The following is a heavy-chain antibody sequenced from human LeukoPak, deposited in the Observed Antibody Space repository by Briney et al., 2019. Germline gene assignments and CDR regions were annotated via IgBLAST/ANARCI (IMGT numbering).Heavy chain of an antibody. D-gene: IGHD3-3*01. CDR2: IYHSGST. Sequence: SETLSLTCTVSGGSISSYYWSWIRQPAGKGLEWIGSIYHSGSTYYNPSLKSRVTISVDTSKNQFSLKLSSVTAADTAVYYCARDPATDFWSGYSNFDYWGQGTLVTVSS. J-gene: IGHJ4*02. CDR3: ARDPATDFWSGYSNFDY. CDR1: GGSISSYY. V-gene: IGHV4-4*07.